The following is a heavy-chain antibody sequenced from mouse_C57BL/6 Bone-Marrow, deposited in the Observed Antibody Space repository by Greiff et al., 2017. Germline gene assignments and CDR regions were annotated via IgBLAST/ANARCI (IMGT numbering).Heavy chain of an antibody. CDR2: IYPYNGVS. V-gene: IGHV1-31*01. CDR1: GYSFTGYY. D-gene: IGHD2-1*01. CDR3: ANLLPDIDAMDY. Sequence: EVKLLESGPELVKPGASVKISCKASGYSFTGYYMHWVKQSHGNILDWIGYIYPYNGVSSYNQKFKGKATLTVDKSSSTAYMELRSLTSEDSAVYYCANLLPDIDAMDYWGQGTSVTVSS. J-gene: IGHJ4*01.